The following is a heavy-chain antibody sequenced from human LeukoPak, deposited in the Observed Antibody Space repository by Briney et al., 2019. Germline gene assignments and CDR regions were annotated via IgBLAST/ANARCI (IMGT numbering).Heavy chain of an antibody. V-gene: IGHV3-74*01. CDR1: GFTFSSYW. Sequence: GGSLRLSCAASGFTFSSYWIHWVRQAPGKGLVWVSRINTGGSNTYYADSVKGRFTISRDNAKNMVYLQMNSLRAEDTAVYYCARVGDYYDSSGYFGYWGQGTLVTVSP. CDR3: ARVGDYYDSSGYFGY. J-gene: IGHJ4*02. D-gene: IGHD3-22*01. CDR2: INTGGSNT.